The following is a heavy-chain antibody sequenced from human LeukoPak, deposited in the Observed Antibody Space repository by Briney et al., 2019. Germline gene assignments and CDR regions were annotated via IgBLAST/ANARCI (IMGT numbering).Heavy chain of an antibody. D-gene: IGHD5-12*01. J-gene: IGHJ6*03. V-gene: IGHV1-2*02. CDR2: INPNSGGT. Sequence: GASVKVSCKASGYTFTGYYMHWVRQAPGQGLEWTGWINPNSGGTNYAQKFQGRVTMTRDTSISTAYMELSRLRSDDTAVYYCARDSGYDYYYYYYMDVWGKGTTVTISS. CDR1: GYTFTGYY. CDR3: ARDSGYDYYYYYYMDV.